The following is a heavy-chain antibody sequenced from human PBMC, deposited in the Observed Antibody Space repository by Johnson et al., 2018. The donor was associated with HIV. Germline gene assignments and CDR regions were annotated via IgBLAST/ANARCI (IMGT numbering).Heavy chain of an antibody. V-gene: IGHV3-23*04. D-gene: IGHD2-8*01. J-gene: IGHJ3*02. CDR2: ISGSGGST. Sequence: EKLVESGGGVVQPGRSLRLSCAASGFTFSSYAMHWVRQAPGKGLEWVSAISGSGGSTYYADSVKGRFTISRDNSKNTLYLQMNSLRAEDTALYYCAKDTLYSYAFDIWGQGTMVTVSS. CDR3: AKDTLYSYAFDI. CDR1: GFTFSSYA.